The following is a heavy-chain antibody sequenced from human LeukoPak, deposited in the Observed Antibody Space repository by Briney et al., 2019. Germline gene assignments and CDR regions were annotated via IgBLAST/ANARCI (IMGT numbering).Heavy chain of an antibody. CDR2: IIPIFGTA. V-gene: IGHV1-69*05. J-gene: IGHJ1*01. CDR1: GGTFSSYA. CDR3: ARGHRITIFGVVIHQYFQH. D-gene: IGHD3-3*01. Sequence: SVKVSCKASGGTFSSYAISWVRQAPGQGLEWMGGIIPIFGTANYAQKFQGRVTITTDESTSTAYMELSRLRSDDTAVYYCARGHRITIFGVVIHQYFQHWGQGTLVTVSS.